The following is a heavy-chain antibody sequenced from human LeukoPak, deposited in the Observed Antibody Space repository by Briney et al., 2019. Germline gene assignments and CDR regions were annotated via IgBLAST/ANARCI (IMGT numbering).Heavy chain of an antibody. V-gene: IGHV4-34*01. CDR1: GGSFSGYY. D-gene: IGHD3-16*01. Sequence: SETLSLTCAVYGGSFSGYYWSWIRQPPGKGLEWIGEINHSGSTYYDPSLKSRVTISVDTSKNQFSLKLSSVTAADTAVYYCARDGELWAGWFDPWGQGTLVTVSS. J-gene: IGHJ5*02. CDR2: INHSGST. CDR3: ARDGELWAGWFDP.